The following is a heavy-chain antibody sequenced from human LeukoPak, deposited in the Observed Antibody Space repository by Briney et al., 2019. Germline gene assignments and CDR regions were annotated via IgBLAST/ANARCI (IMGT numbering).Heavy chain of an antibody. CDR1: GFTLSDAR. J-gene: IGHJ4*02. D-gene: IGHD3-22*01. CDR3: TTVTTYPPR. CDR2: ISSKTDAGTT. V-gene: IGHV3-15*01. Sequence: PGGSLRLSCAASGFTLSDARMNWVRQAPGKGLEWVGRISSKTDAGTTDYAAPVKGRFTISRDDSKNTLFLQMSSLKTEDTAVYYCTTVTTYPPRWGQGTLVTVSS.